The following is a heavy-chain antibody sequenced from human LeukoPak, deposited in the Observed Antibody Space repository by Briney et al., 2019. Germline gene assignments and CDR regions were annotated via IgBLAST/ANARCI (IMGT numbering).Heavy chain of an antibody. D-gene: IGHD2-21*02. CDR2: TDHSGGT. J-gene: IGHJ4*02. CDR3: ARIVSEAYCAGDCYL. CDR1: GVSFSGYY. Sequence: SETLSLTCAVDGVSFSGYYWTWLRQPPGKGLEWIGETDHSGGTNYNSSLSSRVTISVDTSKRQFSLNLNSVTAADTAVYYCARIVSEAYCAGDCYLWSQGSLVVVSS. V-gene: IGHV4-34*01.